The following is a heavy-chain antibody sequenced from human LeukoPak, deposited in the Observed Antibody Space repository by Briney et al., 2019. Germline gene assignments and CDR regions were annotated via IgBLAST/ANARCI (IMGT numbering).Heavy chain of an antibody. CDR1: GFTVSSNY. J-gene: IGHJ5*02. D-gene: IGHD3-10*01. CDR2: IYSGCST. V-gene: IGHV3-53*04. Sequence: GGSLRLSCAASGFTVSSNYMSWVRQAPGKGLEWVSVIYSGCSTYYADSVKGRFTISRHNSKNTLYLQMNSLKAEDTAVYYCARFHRTMVRGVIFGWFDPWGQGTLVTVSS. CDR3: ARFHRTMVRGVIFGWFDP.